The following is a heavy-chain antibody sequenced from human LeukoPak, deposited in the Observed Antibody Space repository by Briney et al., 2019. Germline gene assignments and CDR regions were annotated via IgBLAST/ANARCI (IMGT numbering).Heavy chain of an antibody. D-gene: IGHD6-19*01. CDR1: GYSFTSYW. CDR2: IYPGDSDT. Sequence: GESLKFSCKGSGYSFTSYWIGWVRQMPGRGLEWMGIIYPGDSDTRYSPSFQGQVTISADKSINTAYLQWSSLKASDTAVYYCARLIAGYRSGSGWYFDYWGQGTLVTVSS. J-gene: IGHJ4*02. V-gene: IGHV5-51*01. CDR3: ARLIAGYRSGSGWYFDY.